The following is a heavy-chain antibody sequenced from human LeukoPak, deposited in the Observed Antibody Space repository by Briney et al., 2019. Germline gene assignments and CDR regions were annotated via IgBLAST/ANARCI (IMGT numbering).Heavy chain of an antibody. D-gene: IGHD6-19*01. J-gene: IGHJ4*02. CDR1: GFTFSSYA. CDR3: AKEGGRAVAGPAAISFDY. CDR2: ISGSGGST. Sequence: GGSLRLSCAASGFTFSSYAMSWVRQAPGKGLVWVSAISGSGGSTYYADSVKGRFTISRDNSKNTLYLQMNSLRAEDTAVYYCAKEGGRAVAGPAAISFDYWGQGTLVTVSS. V-gene: IGHV3-23*01.